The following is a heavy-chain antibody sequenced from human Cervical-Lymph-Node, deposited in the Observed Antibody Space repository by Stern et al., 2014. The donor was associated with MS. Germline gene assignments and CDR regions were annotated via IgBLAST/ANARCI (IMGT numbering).Heavy chain of an antibody. CDR2: ISTDTGGA. J-gene: IGHJ4*02. CDR3: ARDRGSHSDY. V-gene: IGHV1-2*02. D-gene: IGHD1-26*01. Sequence: VQLVASGAEVKKPGASVKVSCKASGYSFTAYFIHWVRQAPGPGLEWMGWISTDTGGANYAQRFQGRVTMTRDTSISTTYMELSRLRSDDTAVYYCARDRGSHSDYWGQGTLVTVSS. CDR1: GYSFTAYF.